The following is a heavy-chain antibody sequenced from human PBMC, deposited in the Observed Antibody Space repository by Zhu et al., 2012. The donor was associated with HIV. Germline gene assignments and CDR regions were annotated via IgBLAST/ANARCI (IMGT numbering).Heavy chain of an antibody. CDR3: TRSGSDGYSHYYYGMDV. D-gene: IGHD5-24*01. Sequence: EVQLVESGGGLVQPGGSLKLSCAASGFTFSGSAMHWVRQASGKGLEWVGRIRSKANSYATAYAASVKGRFTISREDSKNTAYLQMNSLKTEDTAVYYCTRSGSDGYSHYYYGMDVWGQGPRSPSP. CDR1: GFTFSGSA. V-gene: IGHV3-73*02. CDR2: IRSKANSYAT. J-gene: IGHJ6*02.